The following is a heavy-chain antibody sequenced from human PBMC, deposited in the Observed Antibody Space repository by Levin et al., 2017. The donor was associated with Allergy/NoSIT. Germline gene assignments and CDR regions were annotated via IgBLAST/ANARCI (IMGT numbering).Heavy chain of an antibody. CDR3: ARDRGFGDYDFYY. Sequence: PGGSLRLSCSASGFTFSSYSMNWVRQAPGKGLEWVSSINPSSAIIHYADSVKGRFTVSRDNAKNSLYLQMNGLRTEDTAVYYCARDRGFGDYDFYYWGQGTLVTVS. CDR2: INPSSAII. CDR1: GFTFSSYS. D-gene: IGHD4-17*01. V-gene: IGHV3-21*01. J-gene: IGHJ4*02.